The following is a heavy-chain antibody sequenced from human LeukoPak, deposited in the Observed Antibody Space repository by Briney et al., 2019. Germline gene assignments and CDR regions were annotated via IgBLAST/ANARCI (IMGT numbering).Heavy chain of an antibody. CDR2: ITTSDTTI. Sequence: GGSLRLSCAASGFTFSDYYMSWIRQAPGMGLEWVSYITTSDTTIYYADSVKGRFTISRDNAKNSLYLRMNSLRAEDTAVYYCARHAGSYAFDIWGQGTMVTVSS. V-gene: IGHV3-11*04. CDR1: GFTFSDYY. J-gene: IGHJ3*02. D-gene: IGHD1-14*01. CDR3: ARHAGSYAFDI.